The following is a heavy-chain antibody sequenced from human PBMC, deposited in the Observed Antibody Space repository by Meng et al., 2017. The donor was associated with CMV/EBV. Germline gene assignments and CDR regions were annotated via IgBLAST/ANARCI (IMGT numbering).Heavy chain of an antibody. D-gene: IGHD3-3*01. CDR1: GYTFTSYD. V-gene: IGHV1-8*03. J-gene: IGHJ6*02. CDR2: MNPNSGNT. Sequence: ASVKVSCKASGYTFTSYDINWVRQATGQGLEWMGWMNPNSGNTGYAQKFQGRVTITRNTSISTAYMELSSLRAEDTAVYYCARESTIFGVVIPNYYYYGMDVWGQGTTVTVSS. CDR3: ARESTIFGVVIPNYYYYGMDV.